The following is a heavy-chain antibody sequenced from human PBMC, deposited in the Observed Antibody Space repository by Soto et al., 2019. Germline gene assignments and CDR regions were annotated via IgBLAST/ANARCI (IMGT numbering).Heavy chain of an antibody. CDR2: ISSSSSTI. J-gene: IGHJ4*02. D-gene: IGHD2-2*01. V-gene: IGHV3-48*02. Sequence: GGSLRLSCAASGFTFSSYSMNWVRQAPGKGLEWVSYISSSSSTIYYADSVKGRFTISRDNAKNSLYLQMNSLRDGDTAVYYCARAVSAANPDYWGQGTLVTVSS. CDR1: GFTFSSYS. CDR3: ARAVSAANPDY.